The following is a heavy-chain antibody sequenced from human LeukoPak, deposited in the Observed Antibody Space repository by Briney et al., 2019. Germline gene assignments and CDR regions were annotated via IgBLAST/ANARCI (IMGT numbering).Heavy chain of an antibody. CDR1: GFSFSDYY. CDR3: AGGTVSHHYYWYMYV. Sequence: TRGSLRLSCAPSGFSFSDYYMSSIPHAPQKGLGWVSYISSSVSTIYYAVSVKGRLTISRDNAKNSVYLQMNSLRAEDTAVYYCAGGTVSHHYYWYMYVWGKGSNVTDS. D-gene: IGHD3-16*01. V-gene: IGHV3-11*01. J-gene: IGHJ6*03. CDR2: ISSSVSTI.